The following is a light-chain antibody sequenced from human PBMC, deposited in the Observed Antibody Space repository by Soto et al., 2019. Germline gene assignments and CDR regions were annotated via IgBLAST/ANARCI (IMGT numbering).Light chain of an antibody. J-gene: IGLJ2*01. CDR2: DDS. CDR1: NIGGKR. Sequence: SYELTQPPSVSVAPWQTARITCGGNNIGGKRVHWYQQKPGQAPVLVVYDDSDRPSGIPERFSGSNSGNTATLTISRVEAGDEADYYCQVWDGSGDDVVFGGGTKLTVL. V-gene: IGLV3-21*02. CDR3: QVWDGSGDDVV.